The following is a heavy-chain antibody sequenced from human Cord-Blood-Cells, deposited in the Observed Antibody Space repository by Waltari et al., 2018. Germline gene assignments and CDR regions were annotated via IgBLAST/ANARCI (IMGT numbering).Heavy chain of an antibody. CDR2: IIPIFGTA. CDR1: GGTVSSHA. CDR3: AREVAVATGMGWFDP. V-gene: IGHV1-69*01. J-gene: IGHJ5*02. Sequence: QVQLVQSGAEVKKPGSSVEVSCKASGGTVSSHAISWLRQDPGQGLEWMGGIIPIFGTANYAQKFQGRVTITADESTSTADMELSSLRSEDTAVYYCAREVAVATGMGWFDPWGQGTLVTVSS. D-gene: IGHD5-12*01.